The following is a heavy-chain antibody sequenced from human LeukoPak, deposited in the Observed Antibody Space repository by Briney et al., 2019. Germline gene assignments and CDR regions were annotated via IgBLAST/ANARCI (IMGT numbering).Heavy chain of an antibody. CDR3: AKDGNDAFDI. Sequence: PGGSLRFSCAASGFTFSSYAMSWVRQAPGKGLEWVSAISGSGGSTYYADSVKGRFTISRDNSKNTLCLQMNSLRAEDTAVYYCAKDGNDAFDIWGQGTMVTVSS. V-gene: IGHV3-23*01. CDR1: GFTFSSYA. CDR2: ISGSGGST. J-gene: IGHJ3*02.